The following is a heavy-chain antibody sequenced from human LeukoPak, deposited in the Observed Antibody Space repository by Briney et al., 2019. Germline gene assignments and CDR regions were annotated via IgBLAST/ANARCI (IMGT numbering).Heavy chain of an antibody. CDR3: ARESSAVRGVITDFDY. CDR2: IKADGSEK. D-gene: IGHD3-10*01. J-gene: IGHJ4*02. Sequence: PGGSLRLSCAASGFTFTNYWMSWVRQAPGKGLEWVANIKADGSEKFYVDSVKGRFTISRDNAKNSLYLQMNSLRAEDTAVYYCARESSAVRGVITDFDYWGQGTLVTVSS. CDR1: GFTFTNYW. V-gene: IGHV3-7*01.